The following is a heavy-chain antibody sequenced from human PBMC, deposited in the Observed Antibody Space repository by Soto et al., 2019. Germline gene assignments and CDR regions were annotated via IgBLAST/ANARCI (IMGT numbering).Heavy chain of an antibody. J-gene: IGHJ1*01. V-gene: IGHV4-31*03. Sequence: QVQLQESGPGLVKASQTLSLTCNVSGGSISSGGYYWTWIRQYPGKGLEWIGNIHHSGSTFYNPSLKSRVSIPVDTSKNQFSLKLSPVTAADTAVYFCVRGVLSWGQGTLVNVSS. D-gene: IGHD3-10*01. CDR1: GGSISSGGYY. CDR3: VRGVLS. CDR2: IHHSGST.